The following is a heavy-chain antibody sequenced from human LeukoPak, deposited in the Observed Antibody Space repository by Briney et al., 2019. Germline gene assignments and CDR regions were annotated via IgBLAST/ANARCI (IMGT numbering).Heavy chain of an antibody. CDR3: ARGLVVTARGSFDI. J-gene: IGHJ3*02. V-gene: IGHV3-7*03. CDR1: GFTFSRYW. CDR2: IKQDESEK. D-gene: IGHD2-21*02. Sequence: GGSLRPSCAASGFTFSRYWITWVRQAPGKGLEWVANIKQDESEKYYVDSVKGRFTISRDNAKNSLYLQMNSLRAEDTAVYYCARGLVVTARGSFDIWGQGTMVTVSS.